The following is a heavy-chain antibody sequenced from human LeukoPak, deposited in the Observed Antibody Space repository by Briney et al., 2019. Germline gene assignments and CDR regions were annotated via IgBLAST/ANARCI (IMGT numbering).Heavy chain of an antibody. V-gene: IGHV1-18*01. CDR2: ISAYNGNT. D-gene: IGHD3-10*01. J-gene: IGHJ6*03. CDR3: ARGSDRQDLWFGELLGYYYYMDV. Sequence: ASVKVSCKASGYTFTNYGITWVRQAPGQGLEWMGWISAYNGNTNYAQKLQGRVTMTTDTSTSTAYMELRSLRSDDTAVYYCARGSDRQDLWFGELLGYYYYMDVWGKGTTVTVSS. CDR1: GYTFTNYG.